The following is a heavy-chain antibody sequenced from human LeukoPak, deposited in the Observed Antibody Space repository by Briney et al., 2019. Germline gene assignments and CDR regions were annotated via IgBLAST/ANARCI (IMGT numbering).Heavy chain of an antibody. CDR1: GFTFRSHG. CDR3: ADWNDERRLDY. CDR2: IWYDASNV. D-gene: IGHD1-1*01. Sequence: GGSLRLSCAASGFTFRSHGMHWVRQAPGKGLEWVAVIWYDASNVYYADSVKGRFTISSDNSRNTLFLQMNSLRVEDTAVYYSADWNDERRLDYWGQGTLVTVSS. V-gene: IGHV3-33*01. J-gene: IGHJ4*02.